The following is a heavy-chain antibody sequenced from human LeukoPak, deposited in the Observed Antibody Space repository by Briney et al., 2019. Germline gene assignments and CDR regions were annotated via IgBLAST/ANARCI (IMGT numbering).Heavy chain of an antibody. CDR3: ARGVGGTTPLYYYYYMDV. CDR1: GGSLSGDY. D-gene: IGHD4-11*01. J-gene: IGHJ6*03. Sequence: SETLSLTCAVYGGSLSGDYWSRIRQPPGKGLEWIGEINHIGSTNYNPSLKSRVTISVDTSKNQLSLKLSSVTAADTAVYYCARGVGGTTPLYYYYYMDVWGKGTTVTVSS. V-gene: IGHV4-34*01. CDR2: INHIGST.